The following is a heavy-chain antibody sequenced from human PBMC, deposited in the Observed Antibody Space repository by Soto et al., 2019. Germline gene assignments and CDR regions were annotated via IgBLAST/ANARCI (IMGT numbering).Heavy chain of an antibody. CDR3: AKDEGYSSGWYYYYYGMDV. D-gene: IGHD6-19*01. Sequence: QVQLVESGGGVVQPGRSPRLSCAASGFTFSSYGMHWVRQAPGKGLEWVAVISYDGSNKYYADSVKGRFTISRDNSKNTLYLQMNSLRAEDTAVYYCAKDEGYSSGWYYYYYGMDVWGQGTTVTVSS. J-gene: IGHJ6*02. CDR1: GFTFSSYG. V-gene: IGHV3-30*18. CDR2: ISYDGSNK.